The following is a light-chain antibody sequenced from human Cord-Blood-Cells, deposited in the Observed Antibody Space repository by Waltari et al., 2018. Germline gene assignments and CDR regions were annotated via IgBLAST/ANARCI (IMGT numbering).Light chain of an antibody. CDR1: QVIRRY. CDR2: AAS. Sequence: AIRMTQSPSSFSASTGDRVTIPCRASQVIRRYLAWSQQKPGKAPKLLIYAASTLQSGVPSRFSGSGSGTDFTLTISCPQSEDFATYYCQQYYSYPWTFGQGTKVEIK. J-gene: IGKJ1*01. V-gene: IGKV1-8*01. CDR3: QQYYSYPWT.